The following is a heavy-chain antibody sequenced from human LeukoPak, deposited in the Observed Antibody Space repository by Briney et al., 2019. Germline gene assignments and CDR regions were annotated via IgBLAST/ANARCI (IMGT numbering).Heavy chain of an antibody. CDR2: IYYSGST. Sequence: SETLSLTCTVSGGSISSYYWSWIRQPPGKGLEWIGYIYYSGSTNHNPSLKSRVTISVDTSKNQFSLKLSSVTAADTAVYYCARGPYYYYYYMDVWGKGTTVTVSS. CDR3: ARGPYYYYYYMDV. J-gene: IGHJ6*03. CDR1: GGSISSYY. V-gene: IGHV4-59*01.